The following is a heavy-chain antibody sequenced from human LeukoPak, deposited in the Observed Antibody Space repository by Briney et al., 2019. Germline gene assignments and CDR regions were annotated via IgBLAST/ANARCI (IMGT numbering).Heavy chain of an antibody. J-gene: IGHJ4*02. Sequence: PSETLSLTCTVSGGFSSTYYWNWIRQPAGKGLEWIGRIYTSGITNYNPSLKSRVTMLLDTSKNQFSLKLNSVTAADTAVYYCAREDSSGYLGYWGQGTLVTVSS. CDR1: GGFSSTYY. CDR2: IYTSGIT. V-gene: IGHV4-4*07. D-gene: IGHD3-22*01. CDR3: AREDSSGYLGY.